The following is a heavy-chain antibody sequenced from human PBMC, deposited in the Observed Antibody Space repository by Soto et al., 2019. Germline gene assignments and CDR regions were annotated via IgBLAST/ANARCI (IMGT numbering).Heavy chain of an antibody. J-gene: IGHJ3*01. Sequence: GGSLRLSCAASGFTVSSNYMSWVRQAPGKGLEWVSVIYIGGSTYYADSVKGRFTISRDNSKDTLYLQMNSLRAKDTAVYYCASEFMAAAGTGAVDVWGQGTMVTVSS. CDR3: ASEFMAAAGTGAVDV. V-gene: IGHV3-53*01. CDR1: GFTVSSNY. D-gene: IGHD6-13*01. CDR2: IYIGGST.